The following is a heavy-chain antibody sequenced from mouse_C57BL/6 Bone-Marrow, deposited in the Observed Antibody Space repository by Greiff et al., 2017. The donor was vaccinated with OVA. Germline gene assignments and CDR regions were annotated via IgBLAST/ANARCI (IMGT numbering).Heavy chain of an antibody. J-gene: IGHJ2*01. CDR2: INPNYGTT. CDR1: GYSFTDYN. Sequence: EVQLQQSGPELVKPGASVKISCKASGYSFTDYNMNWVKQSNGKSLEWIGVINPNYGTTSYNQKFKGKATLTVDQSSSTAYMQLNSLTSEDSAVDSCASDYDYCRSTFDYWGQGTTLTVSS. D-gene: IGHD1-1*01. V-gene: IGHV1-39*01. CDR3: ASDYDYCRSTFDY.